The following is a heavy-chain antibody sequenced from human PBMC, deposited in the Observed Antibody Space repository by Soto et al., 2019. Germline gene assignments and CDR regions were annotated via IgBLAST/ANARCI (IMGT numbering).Heavy chain of an antibody. Sequence: QVTLKESGPVLVKPTETLTLRCTVSGLSITDSEMGVSWIRQPPGQPLEWLAHIDSSGEKSYRTFLKSRLAITKDTPKSQIVLTMTNMDPADTATYYCARRHLAVAVSPWFDPWGQGIPVTASS. CDR3: ARRHLAVAVSPWFDP. J-gene: IGHJ5*02. V-gene: IGHV2-26*01. CDR1: GLSITDSEMG. D-gene: IGHD6-19*01. CDR2: IDSSGEK.